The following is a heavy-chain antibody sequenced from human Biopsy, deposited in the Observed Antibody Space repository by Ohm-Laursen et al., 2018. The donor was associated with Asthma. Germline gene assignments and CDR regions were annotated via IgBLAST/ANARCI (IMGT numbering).Heavy chain of an antibody. CDR2: IYRNGDT. V-gene: IGHV4-30-2*06. CDR1: GVSVGTRGYP. Sequence: SETLSLTCAVSGVSVGTRGYPWTWIRQSPGVGLEWIGYIYRNGDTYYNPTLKNRVTISIDRSKNQFSLRLRSVTAADTAVYYCARGWNCGGDCYSLDYWGQGTLVTVSS. D-gene: IGHD2-21*02. CDR3: ARGWNCGGDCYSLDY. J-gene: IGHJ4*02.